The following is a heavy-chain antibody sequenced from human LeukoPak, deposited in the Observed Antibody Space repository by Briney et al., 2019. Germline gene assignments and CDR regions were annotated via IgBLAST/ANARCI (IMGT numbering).Heavy chain of an antibody. D-gene: IGHD3-16*01. CDR3: VPSNSFEYYFDY. V-gene: IGHV1-2*02. Sequence: ASVKVSCKASGYTFTGYYMHWVRQAPGQGLEWMGWINPKSGGTNYAQKFQGRVTMTRDTSISTAYMELNRLRSDDTAVYYCVPSNSFEYYFDYWGQGTLVTVS. CDR2: INPKSGGT. CDR1: GYTFTGYY. J-gene: IGHJ4*02.